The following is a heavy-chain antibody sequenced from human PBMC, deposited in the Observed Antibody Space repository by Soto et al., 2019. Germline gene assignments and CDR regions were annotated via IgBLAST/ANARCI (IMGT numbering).Heavy chain of an antibody. CDR1: GYTFSNFG. D-gene: IGHD2-15*01. CDR2: IIPIFGTA. CDR3: ARADIVVVVAATGYYGMDV. V-gene: IGHV1-69*13. J-gene: IGHJ6*02. Sequence: SVKVSCKASGYTFSNFGLSWVRQAPGQGLEWMGGIIPIFGTANYAQKFQGRVTITADESTSTAYMELSSLRSEDTAVYYCARADIVVVVAATGYYGMDVWGQGTTVTVSS.